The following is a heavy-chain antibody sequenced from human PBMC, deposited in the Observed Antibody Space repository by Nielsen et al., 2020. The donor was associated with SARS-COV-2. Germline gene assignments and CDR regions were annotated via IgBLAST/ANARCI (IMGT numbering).Heavy chain of an antibody. D-gene: IGHD6-19*01. Sequence: SLNIPCPASGFPFSNFAMNWVRQAPGKGLEWVSTIGVSGGGTYYADSLKGRFTISRDNSKNTLYLQMNSLGADDTAIYYCTRRVAGGTMDVWGQGTTVTVSS. J-gene: IGHJ6*02. CDR1: GFPFSNFA. CDR2: IGVSGGGT. V-gene: IGHV3-23*01. CDR3: TRRVAGGTMDV.